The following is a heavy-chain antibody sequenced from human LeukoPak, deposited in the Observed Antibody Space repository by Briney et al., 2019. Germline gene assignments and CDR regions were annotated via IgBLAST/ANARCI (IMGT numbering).Heavy chain of an antibody. CDR2: ISYSGST. CDR1: GGSIISYY. V-gene: IGHV4-59*01. CDR3: AREGTAGTHLNWFDP. D-gene: IGHD1-1*01. Sequence: SETLSLTCTVSGGSIISYYWSWIRQPPGKGLEWIGYISYSGSTNFNLSLKSRVTISVDTSKNQFPLKLSSVTAADTAVYYCAREGTAGTHLNWFDPWGQGTLVTVSS. J-gene: IGHJ5*02.